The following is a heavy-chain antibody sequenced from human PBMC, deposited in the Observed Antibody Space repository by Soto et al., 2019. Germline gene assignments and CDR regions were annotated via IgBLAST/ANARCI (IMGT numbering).Heavy chain of an antibody. J-gene: IGHJ6*02. CDR2: INPNSGGT. V-gene: IGHV1-2*04. CDR3: ARDGPMVGSYGMEV. CDR1: GYTFTGYY. D-gene: IGHD3-10*01. Sequence: ASVKVSCKASGYTFTGYYMHWVRQAPGQGLEWMGWINPNSGGTNYAQKFQGWVTMTRDTSISTAYMELSRLRSDDTAVYYCARDGPMVGSYGMEVWGQGTTVTVS.